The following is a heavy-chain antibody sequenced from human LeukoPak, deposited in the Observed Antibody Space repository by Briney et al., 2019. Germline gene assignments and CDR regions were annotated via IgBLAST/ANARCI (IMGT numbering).Heavy chain of an antibody. CDR2: INQDGSEE. V-gene: IGHV3-7*01. CDR1: RFAFSTYW. CDR3: ASLVATMT. Sequence: GGSLRLSCTASRFAFSTYWMSWARQAPGKGLEWVANINQDGSEEYYIDSVKGRFTISRDNAKNSLYLQMNSLRTEDTAVYYCASLVATMTWGQGTLVTVSS. D-gene: IGHD5-12*01. J-gene: IGHJ4*02.